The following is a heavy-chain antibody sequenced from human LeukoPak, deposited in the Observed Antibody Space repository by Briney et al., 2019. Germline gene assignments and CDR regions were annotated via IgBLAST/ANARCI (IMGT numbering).Heavy chain of an antibody. J-gene: IGHJ4*02. CDR2: INHSGST. CDR3: ARVGSRGFGY. V-gene: IGHV4-4*02. Sequence: SGTLSLTCAVSGGSISSSNWWSWVRQPPGKGLEWIGEINHSGSTNYNPSLKSRVTISVDTSKNQFSLKLSSVTAADTAVYYCARVGSRGFGYWGQGTLVTVSS. CDR1: GGSISSSNW. D-gene: IGHD3-10*01.